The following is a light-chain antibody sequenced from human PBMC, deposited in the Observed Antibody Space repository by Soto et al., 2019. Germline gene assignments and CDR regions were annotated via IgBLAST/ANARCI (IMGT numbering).Light chain of an antibody. CDR2: KAS. J-gene: IGKJ4*01. CDR3: QQYNSNPLT. V-gene: IGKV1-5*03. CDR1: QSVSSW. Sequence: DIQMTQSPSILSASVGDRVTITCRASQSVSSWLAWYQQKPGKVPKLLIYKASTLESGVPSRFSGSGSGTEFTLTISSLQPDDFATYYCQQYNSNPLTFGGGNKVEIK.